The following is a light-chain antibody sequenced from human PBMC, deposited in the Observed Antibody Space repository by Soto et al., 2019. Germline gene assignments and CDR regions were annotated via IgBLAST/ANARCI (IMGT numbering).Light chain of an antibody. CDR2: DAS. J-gene: IGKJ1*01. V-gene: IGKV1-5*01. Sequence: DIEVTQAPTTRPASVADRVTISCRASQTVERWLAWYQQKPGKATKLLIYDASSLESGVPSRFSGSGSGTEFTLTISSLHPHDFAPYYSQQYTSYPSTSGQGAKADIK. CDR3: QQYTSYPST. CDR1: QTVERW.